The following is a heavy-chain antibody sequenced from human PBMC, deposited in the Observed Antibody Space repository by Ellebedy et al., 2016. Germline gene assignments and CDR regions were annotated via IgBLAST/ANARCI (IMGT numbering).Heavy chain of an antibody. D-gene: IGHD3-16*01. Sequence: GGSLTLSXAASGFTFSSFAMTWVRQAPGKGLEWVSAVSGNSGNTYYADSVKGRFTISRDNSKNTVYLQMNSLRAEDTAVYYCAKGGAYYAMDVWGQGTTVTVSS. J-gene: IGHJ6*02. CDR2: VSGNSGNT. CDR1: GFTFSSFA. CDR3: AKGGAYYAMDV. V-gene: IGHV3-23*01.